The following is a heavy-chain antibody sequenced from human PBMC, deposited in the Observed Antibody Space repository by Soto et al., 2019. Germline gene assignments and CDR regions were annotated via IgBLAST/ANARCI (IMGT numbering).Heavy chain of an antibody. J-gene: IGHJ6*02. CDR1: GGSVSSGSYY. Sequence: SETLSLTCTVSGGSVSSGSYYWSWIRQPPGKGLEWVGYIHYSGSTNYNPSLKSRVTISVDTSKNQFSLKLSSVTAADTAVYYCSRFGGYNQGPPAAHYYGMDVWGQGTTVTVSS. CDR2: IHYSGST. D-gene: IGHD3-16*01. CDR3: SRFGGYNQGPPAAHYYGMDV. V-gene: IGHV4-61*01.